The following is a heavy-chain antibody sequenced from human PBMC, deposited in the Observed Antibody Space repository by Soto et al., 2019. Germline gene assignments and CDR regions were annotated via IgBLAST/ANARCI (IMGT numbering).Heavy chain of an antibody. CDR1: GGSFSGYY. D-gene: IGHD2-2*01. Sequence: SETLSLTCAVYGGSFSGYYWSWIRQPPGKGLEWIGEINHSGSTNYNPSLKSRVTISVDTSKNQFSLKLSSVTAADTAVYYCARGQRYCSSTSCYDYYYYMDVWGKGTTVTVSS. CDR2: INHSGST. J-gene: IGHJ6*03. CDR3: ARGQRYCSSTSCYDYYYYMDV. V-gene: IGHV4-34*01.